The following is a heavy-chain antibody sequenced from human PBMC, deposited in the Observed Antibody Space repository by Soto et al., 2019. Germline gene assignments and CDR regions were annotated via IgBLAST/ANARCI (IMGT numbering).Heavy chain of an antibody. D-gene: IGHD1-26*01. CDR3: ARDGSPPGDYYYYYGMDV. CDR2: MNAGNGNT. V-gene: IGHV1-3*01. Sequence: QVQLVQSGAEVKKPGASVKVSCKASGYTFTSYAMHWVRQAPGQRLEWMGWMNAGNGNTKYSQKFQGRVTITRDTSASTAYMELSSLRSEDTAVYYCARDGSPPGDYYYYYGMDVWGQGTTVTVSS. CDR1: GYTFTSYA. J-gene: IGHJ6*02.